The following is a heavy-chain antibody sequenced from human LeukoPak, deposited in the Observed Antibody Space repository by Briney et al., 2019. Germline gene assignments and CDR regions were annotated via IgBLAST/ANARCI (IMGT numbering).Heavy chain of an antibody. Sequence: SETLSLTCTVSGGSFGISSYYWAWTRQTPGMGLEWIGSIYYRGDTLYKPSLQSQVTISLDTSKSQFSLTLNSATAADTAVYYCARHGLPYFDYWGQGAPVTVSS. J-gene: IGHJ4*02. CDR3: ARHGLPYFDY. CDR2: IYYRGDT. V-gene: IGHV4-39*01. D-gene: IGHD3/OR15-3a*01. CDR1: GGSFGISSYY.